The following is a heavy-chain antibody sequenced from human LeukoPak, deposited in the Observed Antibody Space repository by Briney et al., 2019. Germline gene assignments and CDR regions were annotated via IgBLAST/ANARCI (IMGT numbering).Heavy chain of an antibody. J-gene: IGHJ4*02. CDR1: GFTFNSYS. CDR2: ISDDETYK. V-gene: IGHV3-30-3*01. D-gene: IGHD1-26*01. Sequence: GGSLRLSCAASGFTFNSYSMHWVRQAPGKGLEWVTAISDDETYKFYADSVKGRFTISRDNAKNSLYLQMNSLRAEDTAVYYCAKMYGGTYIGSWGQGTLVTVSA. CDR3: AKMYGGTYIGS.